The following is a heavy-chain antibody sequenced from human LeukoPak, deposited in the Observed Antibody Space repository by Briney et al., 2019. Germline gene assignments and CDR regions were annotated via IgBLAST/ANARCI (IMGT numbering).Heavy chain of an antibody. CDR3: ARSGHYYDSSGYSYYFDY. J-gene: IGHJ4*02. CDR2: IYYSGST. Sequence: SETLSLTCTVSGGSISSGGYYWSWIRQHPGNGLEWIGYIYYSGSTYYNPSLKSRVTISVDTSKNQFSLKLSSVTSADTAVYYCARSGHYYDSSGYSYYFDYWGQGTLVTVSS. V-gene: IGHV4-31*03. D-gene: IGHD3-22*01. CDR1: GGSISSGGYY.